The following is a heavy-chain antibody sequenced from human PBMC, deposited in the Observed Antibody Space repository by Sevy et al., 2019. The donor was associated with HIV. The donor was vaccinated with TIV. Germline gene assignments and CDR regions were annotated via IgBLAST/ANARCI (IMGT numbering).Heavy chain of an antibody. CDR1: GYRFSNNW. V-gene: IGHV5-51*01. CDR2: IYPGNSDT. D-gene: IGHD3-3*01. Sequence: GESLKISCQGSGYRFSNNWVAWVRQRPGKGLEWMGMIYPGNSDTRDSPSFQGPVIISADKSICTAYVQWRSLKASDTAIYYCARGDRLPIDGFAFWGQGTGVSASS. CDR3: ARGDRLPIDGFAF. J-gene: IGHJ3*01.